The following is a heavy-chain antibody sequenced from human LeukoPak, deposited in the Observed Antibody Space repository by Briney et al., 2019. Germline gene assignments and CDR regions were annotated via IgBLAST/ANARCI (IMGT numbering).Heavy chain of an antibody. Sequence: SETLSLTCTVSGGSISTYFWSWIRQPPGKGLEWIGYVYYSGSTNYNPSLRSRVTISVDTSKNQFSLKLSSVTTADTAIYYCARHVYSSSPFDYWGQGTLVTVSS. V-gene: IGHV4-59*08. J-gene: IGHJ4*02. CDR3: ARHVYSSSPFDY. CDR2: VYYSGST. D-gene: IGHD6-13*01. CDR1: GGSISTYF.